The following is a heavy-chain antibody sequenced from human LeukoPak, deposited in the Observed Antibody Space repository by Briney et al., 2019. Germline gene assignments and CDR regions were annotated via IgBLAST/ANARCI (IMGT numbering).Heavy chain of an antibody. V-gene: IGHV1-2*02. CDR3: ARGGGMVANPEN. Sequence: GASVKLSCKTSGYSFTDYYIHWVRQAPGQGLEWMGWIDPSSGVTKYAQKFQGRVNMTRDTSISTAYMELSRLRSDDAAVYYCARGGGMVANPENWGQGTLVTVSS. J-gene: IGHJ4*02. CDR1: GYSFTDYY. CDR2: IDPSSGVT. D-gene: IGHD3-10*01.